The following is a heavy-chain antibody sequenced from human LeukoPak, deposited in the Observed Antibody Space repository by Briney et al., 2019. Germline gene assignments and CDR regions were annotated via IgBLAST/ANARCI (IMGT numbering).Heavy chain of an antibody. V-gene: IGHV4-30-4*08. J-gene: IGHJ5*02. CDR1: GGSISSGDYY. D-gene: IGHD5-18*01. Sequence: PSETLSLTCTVSGGSISSGDYYWSWIRQPPGTGLEWIGYIYYSGSTYYNPSLKSRVTISVDTSKNQFSLKLRSVTAADTAVYYCARVITLETWIQLWITGWFDPWGQGTLVTVSS. CDR2: IYYSGST. CDR3: ARVITLETWIQLWITGWFDP.